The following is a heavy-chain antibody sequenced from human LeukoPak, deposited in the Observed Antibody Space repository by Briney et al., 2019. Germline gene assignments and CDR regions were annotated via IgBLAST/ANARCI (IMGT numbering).Heavy chain of an antibody. D-gene: IGHD2-2*01. Sequence: EGSLRLSCAASGFTFSDYGMHWVRQAPGKGLEWVALISHDGSNKYYGDSVKGRFTISRDNSTNTRYLQMSTLRAEDTAVYYCAKDPGPKSTSLPGDIWGQGTMVTVSS. V-gene: IGHV3-30*18. CDR2: ISHDGSNK. J-gene: IGHJ3*02. CDR3: AKDPGPKSTSLPGDI. CDR1: GFTFSDYG.